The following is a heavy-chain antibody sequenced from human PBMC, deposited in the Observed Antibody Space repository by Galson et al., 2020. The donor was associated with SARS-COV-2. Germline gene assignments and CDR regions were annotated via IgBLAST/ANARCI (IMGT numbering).Heavy chain of an antibody. D-gene: IGHD6-6*01. V-gene: IGHV3-21*01. J-gene: IGHJ4*02. CDR3: TKGVQYIAARPGDFDC. CDR2: ISSSSSYI. CDR1: GFPFSTYN. Sequence: GESLRLSCVASGFPFSTYNMNWVRQPPGKGLEWVSSISSSSSYIYYADSVKGRFTISRDNAKNSLYLQMNSRRAEDTAVYYCTKGVQYIAARPGDFDCWGQGTLVTVSS.